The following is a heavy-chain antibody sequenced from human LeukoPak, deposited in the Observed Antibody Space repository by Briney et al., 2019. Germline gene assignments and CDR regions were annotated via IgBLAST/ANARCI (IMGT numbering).Heavy chain of an antibody. CDR3: ARVRVTGYSNFAY. CDR2: ISSSGSTI. D-gene: IGHD3-9*01. J-gene: IGHJ4*02. CDR1: GFTFSDYY. V-gene: IGHV3-11*01. Sequence: GGSLRLSCAASGFTFSDYYMSWIRQAPGKGLEWVSYISSSGSTIYYADSVKGRFTISRDNSKNTVYLQMSSLRAEDTAVYYCARVRVTGYSNFAYWGQGTLVTVSS.